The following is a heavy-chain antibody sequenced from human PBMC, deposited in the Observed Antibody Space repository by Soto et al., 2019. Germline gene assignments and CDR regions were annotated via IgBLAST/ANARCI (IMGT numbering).Heavy chain of an antibody. CDR2: INHSGST. D-gene: IGHD3-10*01. CDR1: GGSFSCYY. Sequence: PSETLSLTCAVYGGSFSCYYWSWIRQPPGKGLEWIGEINHSGSTNYNPSLKSRVTISVDTSKNQFSLKLSSVTAADTAVYYCARGRRGVQKYDYWGQGTLVTVSS. CDR3: ARGRRGVQKYDY. J-gene: IGHJ4*02. V-gene: IGHV4-34*01.